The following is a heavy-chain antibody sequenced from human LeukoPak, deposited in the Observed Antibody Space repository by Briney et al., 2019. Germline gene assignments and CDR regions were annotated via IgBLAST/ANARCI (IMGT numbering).Heavy chain of an antibody. D-gene: IGHD3-3*01. CDR2: ISSSSSYI. CDR1: GFTFSSYS. J-gene: IGHJ3*02. CDR3: AGDRPLDYDFWSGYSDAFDI. Sequence: GGSLRLSCAASGFTFSSYSMNWVRQAPGKGLEWVSSISSSSSYIYYADSVKGRFTISRDNAKNSLYLQMNSLRAEDTAAYYCAGDRPLDYDFWSGYSDAFDIWGQGTMVTVSS. V-gene: IGHV3-21*01.